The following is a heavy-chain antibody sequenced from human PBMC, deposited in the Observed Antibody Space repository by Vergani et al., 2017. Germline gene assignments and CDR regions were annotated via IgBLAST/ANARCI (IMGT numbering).Heavy chain of an antibody. J-gene: IGHJ3*02. D-gene: IGHD3-3*01. V-gene: IGHV1-8*01. Sequence: QVQLVQSGAEVTKPGASVKVSCKASGYTFTSYDINWVRQATGQGLEWMGWMNPNSGNTGYAQKFQGRVTMTRNTSISTAYMELSSLRSEDTAVYYCARRGYYDFWSGSDAFDIWGQGTMVTVSS. CDR3: ARRGYYDFWSGSDAFDI. CDR1: GYTFTSYD. CDR2: MNPNSGNT.